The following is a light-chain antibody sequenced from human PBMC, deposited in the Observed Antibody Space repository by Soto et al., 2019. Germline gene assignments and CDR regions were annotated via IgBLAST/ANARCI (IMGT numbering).Light chain of an antibody. J-gene: IGLJ3*02. V-gene: IGLV2-14*01. CDR3: SSYTSSSTWV. CDR2: DVS. CDR1: SSDVGGYNY. Sequence: QSALTQPASVSGSPGQSITISCTGTSSDVGGYNYVSWYQQHPGKAPKLMIYDVSNRPSGVSNRFSGSKSGNTASLTISGLPAEDEADYYCSSYTSSSTWVFIGGTKLTVL.